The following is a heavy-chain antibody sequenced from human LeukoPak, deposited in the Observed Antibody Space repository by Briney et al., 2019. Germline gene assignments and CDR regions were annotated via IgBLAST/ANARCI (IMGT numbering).Heavy chain of an antibody. CDR3: ARDNGDFWSGYYYDY. Sequence: GGSLRLSCAASGFTVSSNYMSWVRQAPGKGLEWVSVIYSGGSTYYADSVKGRFTISRDNSKNTLYLQMKSLRAEDTAVYYCARDNGDFWSGYYYDYWGQGTLVTVSS. CDR1: GFTVSSNY. J-gene: IGHJ4*02. V-gene: IGHV3-66*01. CDR2: IYSGGST. D-gene: IGHD3-3*01.